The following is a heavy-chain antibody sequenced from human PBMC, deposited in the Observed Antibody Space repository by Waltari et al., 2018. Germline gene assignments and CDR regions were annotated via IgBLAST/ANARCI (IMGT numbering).Heavy chain of an antibody. CDR2: MNPNSGNT. CDR1: GYTFTSYD. Sequence: QVQLVQSGAEVKKPGSSVKVSCKASGYTFTSYDINWVRQATGQGLEWMGWMNPNSGNTGYAKKFQGRVTMTRNTSISTAYMELSSLRSEDTAVYYCARALYDYDSSGYAYWGQGTLVTVSS. D-gene: IGHD3-22*01. J-gene: IGHJ4*02. V-gene: IGHV1-8*01. CDR3: ARALYDYDSSGYAY.